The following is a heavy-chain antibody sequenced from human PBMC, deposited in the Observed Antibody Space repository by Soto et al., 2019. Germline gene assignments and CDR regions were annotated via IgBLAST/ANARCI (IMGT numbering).Heavy chain of an antibody. V-gene: IGHV1-2*02. D-gene: IGHD6-19*01. CDR1: GYTFTGYY. CDR3: ARGGEVAATE. Sequence: SVKVSCKASGYTFTGYYVHWVRQAPGQGLEWMGWINPNSGVTKYAHKFQGRVTMTRDTSISTAYMEVSRLRSDDTAVYYCARGGEVAATEWGQGTLVTVSS. J-gene: IGHJ4*02. CDR2: INPNSGVT.